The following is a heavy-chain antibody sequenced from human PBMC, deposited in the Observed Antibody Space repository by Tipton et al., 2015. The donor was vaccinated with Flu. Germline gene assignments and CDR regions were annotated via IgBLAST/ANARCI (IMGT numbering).Heavy chain of an antibody. CDR3: ARHGDCDAFDI. V-gene: IGHV1-2*02. Sequence: QLVQSGAEVKKPGASVKVSCKASGYTFTGYYMHWVRQAPGQGLEWMGWINPNSGGTNYAQKVQGRVTMTRDTSISTAYMELSRLRSDDTAVYYCARHGDCDAFDIWGQGTMVTVSS. D-gene: IGHD4-17*01. CDR2: INPNSGGT. CDR1: GYTFTGYY. J-gene: IGHJ3*02.